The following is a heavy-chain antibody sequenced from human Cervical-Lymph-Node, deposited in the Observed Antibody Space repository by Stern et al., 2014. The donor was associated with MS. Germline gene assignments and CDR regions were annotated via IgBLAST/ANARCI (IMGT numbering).Heavy chain of an antibody. J-gene: IGHJ6*02. CDR1: GGTFSSFA. Sequence: VQLVESGAEVKKPGSSVRVSCKASGGTFSSFAISWVRQAPGHGLEWMGGIIPMLGAPNYAQKFQGRVAITADASTSTAYMDLNSLRSEDTAVYYCASSVGALTPEGVWGQGTTVTV. V-gene: IGHV1-69*01. D-gene: IGHD3-10*01. CDR2: IIPMLGAP. CDR3: ASSVGALTPEGV.